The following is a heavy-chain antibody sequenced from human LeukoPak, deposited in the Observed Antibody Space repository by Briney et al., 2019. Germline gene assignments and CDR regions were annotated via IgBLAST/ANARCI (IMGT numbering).Heavy chain of an antibody. D-gene: IGHD7-27*01. J-gene: IGHJ3*02. Sequence: SETLSLTCIVSGGSISKYYWSWIRQSPGKGLEWIGEINHSGSTNYNPSLKSRVTISVDTPKNQFSLKLSSVTAADTAVYYCARSSLGDAFDIWGQGTMVTVSS. CDR2: INHSGST. V-gene: IGHV4-59*01. CDR1: GGSISKYY. CDR3: ARSSLGDAFDI.